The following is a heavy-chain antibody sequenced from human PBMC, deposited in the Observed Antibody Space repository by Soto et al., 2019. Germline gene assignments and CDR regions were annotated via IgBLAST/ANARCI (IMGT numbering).Heavy chain of an antibody. V-gene: IGHV3-30-3*01. Sequence: GGSLRLSCAASGFTFSSYAMHWVRQAPGKGLEWVAVISYDGSNKYYADSVKGRFTISRDNSKNTLYLQMNSLRAEDTAVYYCARVLAVELYYYYYGMDVWGQGTTVTVSS. D-gene: IGHD6-19*01. CDR3: ARVLAVELYYYYYGMDV. CDR2: ISYDGSNK. J-gene: IGHJ6*02. CDR1: GFTFSSYA.